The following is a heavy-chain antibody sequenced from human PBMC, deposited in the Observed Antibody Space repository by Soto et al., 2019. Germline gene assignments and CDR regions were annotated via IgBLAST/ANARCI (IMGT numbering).Heavy chain of an antibody. D-gene: IGHD6-19*01. CDR2: ISGSGGST. V-gene: IGHV3-23*01. Sequence: EVQLLESGGGLVQPGGSLRLSCAASGFTFSSYAMSWVRQAPGKGLEWVSAISGSGGSTYYADSVKGRFTISRDNSKNTLYLQMTSLRAEDTAVYYCAKDVPVYSSGRDWYFDLWGRGTLVTVSS. CDR3: AKDVPVYSSGRDWYFDL. J-gene: IGHJ2*01. CDR1: GFTFSSYA.